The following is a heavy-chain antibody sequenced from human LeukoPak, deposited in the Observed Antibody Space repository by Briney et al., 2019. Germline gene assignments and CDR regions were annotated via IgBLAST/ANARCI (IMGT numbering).Heavy chain of an antibody. CDR3: AKLWVSGSRYYYDY. V-gene: IGHV3-23*01. Sequence: GGSLRLSCAASGFTFTSYSMRWVRQAPGKGLEWLSSITGSGGSTFYAASVKGRFTISRDNSKNTLSLQMSSLRAEDTAIYYCAKLWVSGSRYYYDYWGQGTLVTVSS. CDR2: ITGSGGST. D-gene: IGHD3-10*01. CDR1: GFTFTSYS. J-gene: IGHJ4*02.